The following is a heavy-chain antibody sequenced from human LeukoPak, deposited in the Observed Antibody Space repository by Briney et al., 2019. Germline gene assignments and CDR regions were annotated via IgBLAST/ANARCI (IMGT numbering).Heavy chain of an antibody. J-gene: IGHJ4*02. Sequence: TGGSLRLSCAASGFTFGTQSMNWVRQAPGKGLEWVSFISRTSSTIYYADSVKGRFTISRDNAKNSLYLQMNSLRAEDTAVYYCAGGYSYGSLFDYWGQGTLDTVSS. CDR2: ISRTSSTI. D-gene: IGHD5-18*01. V-gene: IGHV3-48*04. CDR3: AGGYSYGSLFDY. CDR1: GFTFGTQS.